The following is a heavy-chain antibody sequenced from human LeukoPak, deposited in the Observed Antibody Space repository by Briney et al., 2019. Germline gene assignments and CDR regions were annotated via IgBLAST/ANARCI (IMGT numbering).Heavy chain of an antibody. V-gene: IGHV4-39*01. J-gene: IGHJ4*02. Sequence: SETLSLTCTVSGGSISSSSYDWGWIRQPPGKGLEWIGSIYYSGTTYYNPPLKSRVTISVDASKDQVSLKLNSVTAADTAVYYCARLFPSCTETTCDFDYWGQGTLVSVSS. CDR1: GGSISSSSYD. CDR3: ARLFPSCTETTCDFDY. D-gene: IGHD2-8*02. CDR2: IYYSGTT.